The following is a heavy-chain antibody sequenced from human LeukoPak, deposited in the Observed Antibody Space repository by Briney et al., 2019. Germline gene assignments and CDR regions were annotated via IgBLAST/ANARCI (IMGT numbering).Heavy chain of an antibody. J-gene: IGHJ4*02. V-gene: IGHV5-51*01. Sequence: GGSLKISCKTSGYIFSTYWIGWVRQMPGKGLEWMGVIYPGDSDTRYSPSFQGQLTISADKSNDTAYPQWSSLKASDTAMYYCARHSSSWSYAPAIDYWGQGTLVSVSS. CDR2: IYPGDSDT. CDR1: GYIFSTYW. CDR3: ARHSSSWSYAPAIDY. D-gene: IGHD6-13*01.